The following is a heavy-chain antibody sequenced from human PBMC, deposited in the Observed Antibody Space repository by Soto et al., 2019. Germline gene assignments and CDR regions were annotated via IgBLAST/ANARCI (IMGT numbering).Heavy chain of an antibody. D-gene: IGHD2-2*01. V-gene: IGHV3-30*18. CDR3: AKDGGDIVVVPAAKNLDY. CDR1: GFTFSSYG. Sequence: GGSLRLSCAASGFTFSSYGMHWVRQAPGKGLEWVAVISYDGSNKYYADSVKGRFTISRDNSKNTLYLQMNSLRAEDTAVYYCAKDGGDIVVVPAAKNLDYWGQGTLVTVSS. CDR2: ISYDGSNK. J-gene: IGHJ4*02.